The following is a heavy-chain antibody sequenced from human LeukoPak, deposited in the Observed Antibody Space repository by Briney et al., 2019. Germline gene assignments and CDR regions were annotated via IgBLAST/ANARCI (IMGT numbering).Heavy chain of an antibody. V-gene: IGHV1-18*01. J-gene: IGHJ4*02. D-gene: IGHD3-3*01. CDR2: ISTYNGHT. CDR1: GYTFTSYA. Sequence: ASVKVSCKASGYTFTSYAISWVRQAPGQGLEWMGWISTYNGHTNCAQKLQGRGTMTTDESTSTDHMELRSLRSDDTAVYYCAREDNLMDFWSGYSDYWGQGTLVTVSS. CDR3: AREDNLMDFWSGYSDY.